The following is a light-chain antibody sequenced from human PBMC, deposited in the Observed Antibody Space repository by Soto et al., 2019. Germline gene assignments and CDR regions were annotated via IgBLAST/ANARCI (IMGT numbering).Light chain of an antibody. J-gene: IGKJ1*01. CDR1: ESISRDY. CDR2: GAS. Sequence: EIVLTQSPGTLSLSPGQRATLSCRASESISRDYLAWYQQRLGQAPRLLIYGASSGATGIPDRFSGSGSGTDFTLTISRLEPEDFAVYYCQQYGSSPWTFGQGTKVDIK. CDR3: QQYGSSPWT. V-gene: IGKV3-20*01.